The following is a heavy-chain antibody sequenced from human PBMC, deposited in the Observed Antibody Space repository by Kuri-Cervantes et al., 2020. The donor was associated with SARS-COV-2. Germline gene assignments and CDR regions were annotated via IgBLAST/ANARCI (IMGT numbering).Heavy chain of an antibody. CDR3: ARAGYCTGWFPDWYFDL. D-gene: IGHD2-8*02. CDR2: IYSGGTT. V-gene: IGHV3-53*01. Sequence: GESLKISCAASGFTVSTNYMSWVRQAPGKGLEWVSIIYSGGTTYYTDSVKGRFTISRDNSKNTVNLQMNSLRGEDTALYYCARAGYCTGWFPDWYFDLWGRGTLVTVSS. J-gene: IGHJ2*01. CDR1: GFTVSTNY.